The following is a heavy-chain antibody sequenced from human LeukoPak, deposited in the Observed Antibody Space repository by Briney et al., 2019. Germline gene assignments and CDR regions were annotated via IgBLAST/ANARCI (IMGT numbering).Heavy chain of an antibody. CDR2: ISGSGDNT. D-gene: IGHD3-22*01. J-gene: IGHJ4*01. V-gene: IGHV3-23*01. Sequence: GGSLRLSCAAAGFTFSTYAMSWVRKSPGKGLEWVSGISGSGDNTYYADSVKGRFTISRDNSKNTLYVQVNSLGTEDTAAYYFAKGSYYDSSCSFYFDYWGHGTLVTVSS. CDR3: AKGSYYDSSCSFYFDY. CDR1: GFTFSTYA.